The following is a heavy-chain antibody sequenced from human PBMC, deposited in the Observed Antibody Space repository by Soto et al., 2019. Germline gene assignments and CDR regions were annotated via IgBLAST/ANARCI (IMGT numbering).Heavy chain of an antibody. CDR2: ISAYNGNT. V-gene: IGHV1-18*04. J-gene: IGHJ5*02. D-gene: IGHD3-3*01. CDR3: ARDQFLEWLWSDP. Sequence: XSVKVSCKASGYTFTSYGISWVRQAPGQGLEWMGWISAYNGNTNYAQKLQGRVTMTTDTSTSTAYMEPRSLRSDDTAVYYCARDQFLEWLWSDPWGQGTLVTVSS. CDR1: GYTFTSYG.